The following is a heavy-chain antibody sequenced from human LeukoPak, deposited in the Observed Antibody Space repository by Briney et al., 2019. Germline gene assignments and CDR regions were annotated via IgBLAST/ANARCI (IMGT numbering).Heavy chain of an antibody. CDR1: GFSFDDYA. Sequence: PGGSLRLSCAASGFSFDDYAMHWVRQAPGKGLEWVSGISWNTGSIGYADSVTGRFTISRDNAKNSLYLQMNSLRAEDTALYYCAKDKGSSWSGGFDYWGQGTLVTVSS. CDR3: AKDKGSSWSGGFDY. CDR2: ISWNTGSI. J-gene: IGHJ4*02. D-gene: IGHD6-13*01. V-gene: IGHV3-9*01.